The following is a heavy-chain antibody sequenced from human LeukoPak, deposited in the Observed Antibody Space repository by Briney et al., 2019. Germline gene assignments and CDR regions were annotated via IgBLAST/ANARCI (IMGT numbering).Heavy chain of an antibody. V-gene: IGHV5-51*01. CDR2: IYPGDSDT. J-gene: IGHJ4*02. CDR3: ARGYCTSNSCSNFDY. CDR1: GYSFTNYW. D-gene: IGHD2-2*01. Sequence: GESQKISCKGSGYSFTNYWIAWVRQMPGKGLEWMGIIYPGDSDTRYSPSFQGQVTMSADKSLSTAFLQWSFLKASDTAMYYCARGYCTSNSCSNFDYWGQGTLVTVS.